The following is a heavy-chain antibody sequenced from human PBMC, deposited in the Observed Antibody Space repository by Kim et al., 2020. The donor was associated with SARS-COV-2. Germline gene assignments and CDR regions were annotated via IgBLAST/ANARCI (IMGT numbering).Heavy chain of an antibody. CDR3: AKDHPGPGWPTFGD. Sequence: GGSLRLSCAASGFAVYRFAMNWVRQAPGKGLEWISAITNNNGKTYYQDSVKGRFTISRDESKNIVYLHMSSLRVEDTAVYYCAKDHPGPGWPTFGDWGQGTLVGVSS. J-gene: IGHJ4*02. D-gene: IGHD6-19*01. CDR2: ITNNNGKT. CDR1: GFAVYRFA. V-gene: IGHV3-23*01.